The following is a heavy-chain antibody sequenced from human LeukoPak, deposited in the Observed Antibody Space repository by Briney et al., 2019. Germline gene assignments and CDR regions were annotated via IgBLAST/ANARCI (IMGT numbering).Heavy chain of an antibody. CDR3: ARGANYYDSSGYLDY. CDR2: IYYSGST. CDR1: GGSISSYY. J-gene: IGHJ4*02. Sequence: PSETLSLTCTVSGGSISSYYWSWIRQPPGKGLEWIGYIYYSGSTNYNPSLKSRVTISVDTSKNQFSLKLSSVTAADTAVYYCARGANYYDSSGYLDYWGQGTLVTVSS. V-gene: IGHV4-59*01. D-gene: IGHD3-22*01.